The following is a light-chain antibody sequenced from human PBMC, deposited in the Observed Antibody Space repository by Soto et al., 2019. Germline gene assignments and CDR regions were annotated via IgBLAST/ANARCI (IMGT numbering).Light chain of an antibody. CDR2: GNS. J-gene: IGLJ1*01. CDR3: QSYDNSLSGYV. V-gene: IGLV1-40*01. Sequence: QSVLTQLPSVSGAPGRRVTISCTGSSSNIGAGYDVHWYQQLPGTAPKLLIYGNSNRPSGVPDRISGSKSGTSASLAITGLQAEDEADYYCQSYDNSLSGYVFGTGTKVTVL. CDR1: SSNIGAGYD.